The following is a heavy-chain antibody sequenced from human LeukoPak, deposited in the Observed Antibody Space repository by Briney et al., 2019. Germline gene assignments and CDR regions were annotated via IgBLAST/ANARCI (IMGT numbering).Heavy chain of an antibody. CDR3: ARGARITMIVVVISNHEAYYFDY. V-gene: IGHV4-59*02. Sequence: SETLSLTCTISGGSVSDYYWSWIRQSPGKGLEWIGYIYHTGSTSYSPSLKSRVTISVDTSKNQFSLKLSSVTAADTAVYYCARGARITMIVVVISNHEAYYFDYWGQGTLVTVSS. D-gene: IGHD3-22*01. J-gene: IGHJ4*02. CDR1: GGSVSDYY. CDR2: IYHTGST.